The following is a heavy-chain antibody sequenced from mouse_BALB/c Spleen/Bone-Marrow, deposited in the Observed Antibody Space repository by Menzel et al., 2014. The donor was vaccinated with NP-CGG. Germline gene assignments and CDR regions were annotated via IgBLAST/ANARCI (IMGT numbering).Heavy chain of an antibody. Sequence: VQLQQSGAELVKPGASVKLSCTASGFNIKDTYMHWVKQRPEQGLEWIGRIDPANGNTKYDPKLQGMATITADTSSNTAYLQLSSLTSEDHAVYYCARDGNLAYWGQGTLVTVSA. J-gene: IGHJ3*01. CDR2: IDPANGNT. CDR3: ARDGNLAY. V-gene: IGHV14-3*02. D-gene: IGHD2-1*01. CDR1: GFNIKDTY.